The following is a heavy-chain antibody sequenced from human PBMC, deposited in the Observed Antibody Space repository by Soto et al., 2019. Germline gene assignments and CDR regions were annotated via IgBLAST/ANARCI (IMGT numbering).Heavy chain of an antibody. Sequence: EVQLVESGGGLVQPGGSLRLSCAASGFTFSTYDMHWVRQAPGKGLEWVSFISSSGNTVNYADSVKGRFTISRDNAQNSLYLQMNSLRDDDTAVYYCVKGGWGDFWGQGTLVTVSS. D-gene: IGHD3-16*01. J-gene: IGHJ4*02. CDR2: ISSSGNTV. V-gene: IGHV3-48*02. CDR1: GFTFSTYD. CDR3: VKGGWGDF.